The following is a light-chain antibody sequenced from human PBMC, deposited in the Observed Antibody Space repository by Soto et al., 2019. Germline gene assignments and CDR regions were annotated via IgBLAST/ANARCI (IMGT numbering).Light chain of an antibody. CDR2: AAA. CDR3: QQTSSFPLT. V-gene: IGKV1-12*01. J-gene: IGKJ4*01. CDR1: QGITSW. Sequence: DIQMTQSPSFVSASVGDGVTITCRASQGITSWLAWYQHKPGRAPKLLIHAAASLESGVPSRFSGSGSGPDFTLTICSLQPEDFATDYCQQTSSFPLTFGGGTKVELK.